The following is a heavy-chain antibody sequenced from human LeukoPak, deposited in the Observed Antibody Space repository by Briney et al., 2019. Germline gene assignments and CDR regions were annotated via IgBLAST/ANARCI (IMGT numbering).Heavy chain of an antibody. V-gene: IGHV4-4*07. CDR1: GGSISSYY. J-gene: IGHJ6*03. Sequence: PSETLSLTCTVSGGSISSYYWSWLRQPAGKGLEWVGRIYTSGSTNYNPSLKSRVTMSVDTSKNQFSLKLSSVTAADTAVYYCARVMYYYGSGSYYYMDVWGKGTTVTVSS. CDR3: ARVMYYYGSGSYYYMDV. CDR2: IYTSGST. D-gene: IGHD3-10*01.